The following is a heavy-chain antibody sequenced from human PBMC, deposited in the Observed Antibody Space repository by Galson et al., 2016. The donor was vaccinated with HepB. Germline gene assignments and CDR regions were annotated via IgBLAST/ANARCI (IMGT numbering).Heavy chain of an antibody. CDR3: ARHSGGSQISPLEY. J-gene: IGHJ4*02. D-gene: IGHD3-10*01. CDR1: GNSLTSSTYF. V-gene: IGHV4-39*01. Sequence: ETLSLTCTVSGNSLTSSTYFWGWVRQPPGKGLEYIGDTYYGGITYYNPSLKSRLTISMDTSKNQLSLKLSSATAADTAVYYCARHSGGSQISPLEYWGQGIQVTVSS. CDR2: TYYGGIT.